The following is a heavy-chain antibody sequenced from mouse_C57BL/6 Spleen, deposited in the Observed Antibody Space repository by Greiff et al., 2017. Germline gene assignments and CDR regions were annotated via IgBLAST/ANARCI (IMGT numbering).Heavy chain of an antibody. J-gene: IGHJ2*01. CDR3: ARGVNYYGSSLYFDY. D-gene: IGHD1-1*01. CDR2: IYPGDGDT. Sequence: VQLQQSGPELVKPGASVKISCKASGYAFSSSWMNWVKQRPGKGLEWIGRIYPGDGDTNYNGKFKGKATLTADKSSSPAYMQLSSLTSEDSAVYFCARGVNYYGSSLYFDYWGQGTTLTVSS. CDR1: GYAFSSSW. V-gene: IGHV1-82*01.